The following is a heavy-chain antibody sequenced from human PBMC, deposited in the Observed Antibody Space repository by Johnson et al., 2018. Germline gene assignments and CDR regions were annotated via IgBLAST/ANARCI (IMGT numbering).Heavy chain of an antibody. CDR1: GFSFSTYS. CDR3: ATDSQRATPKALDY. CDR2: ITETSSHT. J-gene: IGHJ4*02. Sequence: VQLVQSGGGLVKPGGSLRLSCAASGFSFSTYSMNWVRQAPGKGLEWVSSITETSSHTFYADSVKGRLTISRYNAKNSLYLQMTPLRAEDTAVYYCATDSQRATPKALDYWGQGTLVTVSS. V-gene: IGHV3-21*01. D-gene: IGHD1-26*01.